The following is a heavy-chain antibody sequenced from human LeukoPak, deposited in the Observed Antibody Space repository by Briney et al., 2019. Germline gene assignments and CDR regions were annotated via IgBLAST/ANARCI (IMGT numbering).Heavy chain of an antibody. J-gene: IGHJ6*03. CDR1: GYTFTSYA. CDR2: INSYNGNT. V-gene: IGHV1-18*01. CDR3: ARDSSTGYYYMDV. Sequence: ASVKVSCKASGYTFTSYAISWVRQAPGQGLEWMAWINSYNGNTNYAQKVQGRVTMTTDTSTSTVYMELSSLRSEDTAVYYCARDSSTGYYYMDVWGKGTTVTVSS. D-gene: IGHD3-3*01.